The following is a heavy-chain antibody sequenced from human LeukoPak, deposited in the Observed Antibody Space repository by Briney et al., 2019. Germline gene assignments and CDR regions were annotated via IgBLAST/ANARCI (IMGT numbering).Heavy chain of an antibody. Sequence: GGSLRFSCAASGFTFSSYAINWVGQAPGYRLDWVSYISSSGSTIYYADSVKGRFTISRDNAKNSLYLQMNSLRAEDTAVYYCAREQDYKGAFDIWGQGTMVTVSS. D-gene: IGHD3-16*01. CDR1: GFTFSSYA. J-gene: IGHJ3*02. V-gene: IGHV3-48*03. CDR2: ISSSGSTI. CDR3: AREQDYKGAFDI.